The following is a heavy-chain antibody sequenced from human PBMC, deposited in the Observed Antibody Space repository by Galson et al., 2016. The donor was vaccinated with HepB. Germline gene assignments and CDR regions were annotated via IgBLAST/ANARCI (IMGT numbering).Heavy chain of an antibody. CDR1: GGTFSSFG. CDR3: ATPSAYRDLYYFDY. V-gene: IGHV1-69*13. J-gene: IGHJ4*02. D-gene: IGHD3-16*02. Sequence: SVKVSCKASGGTFSSFGINWVRQAPGQGLEWMGGIIPLFDTPNYAQKFQGRVTIIADEPTSTVYMELNSLRSEDTAVYYCATPSAYRDLYYFDYWGQGTLVTVSS. CDR2: IIPLFDTP.